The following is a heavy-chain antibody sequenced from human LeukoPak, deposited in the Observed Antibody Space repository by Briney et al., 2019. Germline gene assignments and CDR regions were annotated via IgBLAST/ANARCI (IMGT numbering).Heavy chain of an antibody. CDR2: ISYDGSNK. V-gene: IGHV3-30-3*01. CDR3: ARDRVGDYVNYYYGMDV. Sequence: GGSLRLSCAASGFTFSSYAMHWVRQAPGKGLEWVAVISYDGSNKYYADSVKGRFTISRDNSKNTLYLQVNSLRAEDTAVYYCARDRVGDYVNYYYGMDVWGQGTTVTVSS. J-gene: IGHJ6*02. D-gene: IGHD4-17*01. CDR1: GFTFSSYA.